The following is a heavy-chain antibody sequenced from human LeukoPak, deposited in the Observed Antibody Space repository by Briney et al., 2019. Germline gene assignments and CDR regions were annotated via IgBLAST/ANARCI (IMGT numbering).Heavy chain of an antibody. CDR2: INPNSGGT. V-gene: IGHV1-2*02. CDR3: ARVYVGAGGYYVSSGYFHLDY. D-gene: IGHD3-22*01. J-gene: IGHJ4*02. Sequence: ASVKVSCKASGYTSTGYYMHWVRQAPGQGLEWMGWINPNSGGTNYAQKFQGRVTMTRDTSISTAYMELSRLRSDDTAVYYCARVYVGAGGYYVSSGYFHLDYWGQGTLVTVSS. CDR1: GYTSTGYY.